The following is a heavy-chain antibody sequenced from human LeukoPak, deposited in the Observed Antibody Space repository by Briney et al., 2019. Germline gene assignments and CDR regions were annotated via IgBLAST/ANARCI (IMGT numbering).Heavy chain of an antibody. J-gene: IGHJ4*02. V-gene: IGHV1-2*02. D-gene: IGHD5-24*01. Sequence: ASVKVSCKASGYLFTGYYVHWARQAPGQGLEWTGWINPNGGGTNYAQRFQGRVTMTRDTSISTAYMELVSLRFDDTAVYYCARASGYNYNLDFWGQGTLSPSPQ. CDR1: GYLFTGYY. CDR2: INPNGGGT. CDR3: ARASGYNYNLDF.